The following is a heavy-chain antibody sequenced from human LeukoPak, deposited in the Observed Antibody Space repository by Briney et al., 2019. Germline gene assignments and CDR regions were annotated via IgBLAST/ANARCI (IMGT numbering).Heavy chain of an antibody. Sequence: TGGSLRLSCAASGFTFSSYWMAWVRQAPGKRLEWVSVIGASGASTFYADSVKGRFTISRDNSKNTLSLQMNSLRAEDTALYYCAKANGYFDYWGQGTLVTVSS. D-gene: IGHD2-8*01. V-gene: IGHV3-23*01. CDR2: IGASGAST. CDR1: GFTFSSYW. CDR3: AKANGYFDY. J-gene: IGHJ4*02.